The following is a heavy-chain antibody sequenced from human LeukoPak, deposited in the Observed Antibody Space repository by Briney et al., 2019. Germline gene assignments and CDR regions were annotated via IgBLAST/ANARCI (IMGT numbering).Heavy chain of an antibody. Sequence: QSGGSLRLSCAASGFTFSSYAMSWVRQAPGKGLEWVSAISGSGGSTYYADSVKGRFTISRDNSKNTLYLQMNSLRAGDTAVYYCAKTYGSGSYYKPPPGGCWGQGTLVTVSS. CDR3: AKTYGSGSYYKPPPGGC. CDR2: ISGSGGST. J-gene: IGHJ4*02. V-gene: IGHV3-23*01. CDR1: GFTFSSYA. D-gene: IGHD3-10*01.